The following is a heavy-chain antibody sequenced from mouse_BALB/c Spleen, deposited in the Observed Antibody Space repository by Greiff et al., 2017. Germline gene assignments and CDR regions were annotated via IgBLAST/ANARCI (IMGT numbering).Heavy chain of an antibody. CDR2: IDPANGNT. CDR3: ASPYYGYDGDWYFDV. Sequence: EVKLVESGAELVKPGASVKLSCTASGFNINDYYMHWVKQRPEQGLEWIGRIDPANGNTKYDPKFQGKATLTADTSSNTAYLQLSSLTSEDTAVYSCASPYYGYDGDWYFDVWGAGTTVTVSS. J-gene: IGHJ1*01. V-gene: IGHV14-3*02. CDR1: GFNINDYY. D-gene: IGHD2-9*01.